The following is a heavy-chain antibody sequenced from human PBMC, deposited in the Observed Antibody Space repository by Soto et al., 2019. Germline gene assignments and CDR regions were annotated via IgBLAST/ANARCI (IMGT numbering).Heavy chain of an antibody. CDR3: ARLASERVVTATADY. Sequence: VASVKVSCKASGGTFSSYAISWVRQAPGQGLEWMGGIIPIFGTANYAQKFQGRVTITADESTSTAYMELSSLRSEDTAVYYCARLASERVVTATADYWGQGTLVTVSS. D-gene: IGHD3-3*01. CDR2: IIPIFGTA. CDR1: GGTFSSYA. J-gene: IGHJ4*02. V-gene: IGHV1-69*13.